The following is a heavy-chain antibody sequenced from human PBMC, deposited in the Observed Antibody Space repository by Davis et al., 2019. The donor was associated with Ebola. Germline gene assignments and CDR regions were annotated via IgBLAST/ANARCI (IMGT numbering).Heavy chain of an antibody. CDR1: GGTFSSYA. J-gene: IGHJ4*02. D-gene: IGHD6-13*01. CDR2: IIPIFGTA. Sequence: SVKVSCKASGGTFSSYAISWVRQAPGQGLEWMGGIIPIFGTANYAQKFQGRVTMTTDISTSTAYMELRSLRSDDTAVYYCARDSSSWDYFDYWGQGTLVTVSS. CDR3: ARDSSSWDYFDY. V-gene: IGHV1-69*05.